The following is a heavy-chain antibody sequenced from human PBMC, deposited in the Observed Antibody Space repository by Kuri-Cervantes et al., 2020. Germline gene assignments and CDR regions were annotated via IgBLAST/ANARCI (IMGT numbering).Heavy chain of an antibody. CDR2: INPSGGST. CDR3: ARDRTGAFDI. V-gene: IGHV1-46*01. CDR1: GYTFTSYY. Sequence: ASVKVSCKASGYTFTSYYMHWVRQAPGQGLEWMGIINPSGGSTSYAQKLQGRVTMTTDTSTSTAYMELRSLRSDDTAVYYCARDRTGAFDIWGQGTMVTVSS. J-gene: IGHJ3*02.